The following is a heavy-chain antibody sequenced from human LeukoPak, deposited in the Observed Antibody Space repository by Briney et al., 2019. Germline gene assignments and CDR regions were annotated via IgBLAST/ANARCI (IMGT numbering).Heavy chain of an antibody. Sequence: RTGGSLRLSCAASGFTFRNYAMSWVRQAPGKGLEWVSAISGSGGSRYYADSVKGRFTISRDNSKNTLYLQMNSLRAEDTAVYYCVKELDSSGYFDFWGQGTLVTVSS. CDR2: ISGSGGSR. J-gene: IGHJ4*02. V-gene: IGHV3-23*01. CDR1: GFTFRNYA. D-gene: IGHD3-22*01. CDR3: VKELDSSGYFDF.